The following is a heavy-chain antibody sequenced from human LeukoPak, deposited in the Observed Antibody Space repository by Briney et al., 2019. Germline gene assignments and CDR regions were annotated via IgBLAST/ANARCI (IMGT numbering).Heavy chain of an antibody. V-gene: IGHV4-38-2*02. CDR3: ARGFNTMIVVDY. CDR2: LYHSGNT. Sequence: PSETLSLTCTVSGYSISNGYYWGWIRQPPGKGLEWIGSLYHSGNTYYNPSLKSRVTISVDTSKNQFSLKLSSVTAADTAVYYCARGFNTMIVVDYWGQGTLVTVSS. D-gene: IGHD3-22*01. J-gene: IGHJ4*02. CDR1: GYSISNGYY.